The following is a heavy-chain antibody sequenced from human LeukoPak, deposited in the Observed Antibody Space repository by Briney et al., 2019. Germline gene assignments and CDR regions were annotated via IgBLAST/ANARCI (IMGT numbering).Heavy chain of an antibody. D-gene: IGHD6-13*01. Sequence: PGGSLRLSCAASGFTVSSNYMSWVRQAPGKGLEWVSVIYSGGSTYYADSVKGRFTISRDNAKNTLYLQMSSLRAEDTAVYYCAKQVWYSSSWYSDYWGQGTLVTVSS. V-gene: IGHV3-53*01. CDR1: GFTVSSNY. J-gene: IGHJ4*02. CDR3: AKQVWYSSSWYSDY. CDR2: IYSGGST.